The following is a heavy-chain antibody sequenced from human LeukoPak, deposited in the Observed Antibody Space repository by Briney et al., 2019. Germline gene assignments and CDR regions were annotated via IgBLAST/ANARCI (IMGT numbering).Heavy chain of an antibody. Sequence: AGESLKISCKGSGYSFTSYWIGWVRQMPGKGLEWMGIIYPGDSDTRYSPSFQGQVTISADKSISTAYLQWSSLKASDTAMYYCATLFEGTQLWLPPTPGNFDYWGQGTLVTASS. CDR2: IYPGDSDT. J-gene: IGHJ4*02. CDR1: GYSFTSYW. V-gene: IGHV5-51*01. D-gene: IGHD5-18*01. CDR3: ATLFEGTQLWLPPTPGNFDY.